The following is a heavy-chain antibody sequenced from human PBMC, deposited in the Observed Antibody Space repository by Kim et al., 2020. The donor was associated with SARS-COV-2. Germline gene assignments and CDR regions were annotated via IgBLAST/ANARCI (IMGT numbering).Heavy chain of an antibody. V-gene: IGHV1-46*01. CDR2: T. D-gene: IGHD1-1*01. J-gene: IGHJ6*02. Sequence: TSYAQKFQGRVTMTRDTSTSTVYMELSSLRSEDTAVYYCARATNPHGMDVWGQGTTVTVSS. CDR3: ARATNPHGMDV.